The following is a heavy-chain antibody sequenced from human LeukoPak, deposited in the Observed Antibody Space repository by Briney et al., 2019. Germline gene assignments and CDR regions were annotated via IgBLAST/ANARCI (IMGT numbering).Heavy chain of an antibody. Sequence: ASVKVSCKVSGYTLTELSMHWVRQAPGKGLEWMGGFDPEDGETIYAQKFQGRVTMTEDTSTDTAYMELSSLRSEDTAVYYCAREGLVCSSTSCHYFDSWGQGALVTVSS. D-gene: IGHD2-2*01. CDR3: AREGLVCSSTSCHYFDS. V-gene: IGHV1-24*01. CDR1: GYTLTELS. CDR2: FDPEDGET. J-gene: IGHJ4*02.